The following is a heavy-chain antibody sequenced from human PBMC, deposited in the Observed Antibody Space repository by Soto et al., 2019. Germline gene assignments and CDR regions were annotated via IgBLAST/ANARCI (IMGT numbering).Heavy chain of an antibody. CDR1: GFTFSDYY. J-gene: IGHJ4*02. V-gene: IGHV3-11*01. Sequence: QVQLVESGGALVKPGGSLRLSCAASGFTFSDYYMTWLRQAPGKGLEWISYIDSSGGTIYYADSVKGRFTISRDNAKNSLYLQMNSLRVEDTAVYYCARRYSYGLDYWGQGTLVTVSS. D-gene: IGHD5-18*01. CDR3: ARRYSYGLDY. CDR2: IDSSGGTI.